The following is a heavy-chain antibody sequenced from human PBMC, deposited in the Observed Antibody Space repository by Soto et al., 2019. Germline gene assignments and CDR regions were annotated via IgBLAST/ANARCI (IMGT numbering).Heavy chain of an antibody. V-gene: IGHV4-4*07. CDR2: IYTSGSP. J-gene: IGHJ4*02. CDR3: ASGYYYDLHAFDY. Sequence: WETLSLTCTVSSCSISSYYWIWILQPAGKGLEWIGRIYTSGSPNYNPSLESRVTMSVDTSKNQFSLKLSSVTAADTAVYYCASGYYYDLHAFDYWGQVTLVTSPQ. CDR1: SCSISSYY. D-gene: IGHD3-22*01.